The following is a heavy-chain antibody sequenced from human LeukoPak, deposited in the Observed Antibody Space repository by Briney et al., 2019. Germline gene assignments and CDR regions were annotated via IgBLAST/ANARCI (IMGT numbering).Heavy chain of an antibody. J-gene: IGHJ4*02. CDR2: IYHTGST. CDR1: GGSISSSSYY. CDR3: ARGRNGDFDY. V-gene: IGHV4-39*01. D-gene: IGHD4-17*01. Sequence: SETLSLTCTVSGGSISSSSYYGGWIRQPPGKGLEWIGSIYHTGSTNYNPSLKSRATLSVDTSKNQFSLKLSSVTAADTAVYYCARGRNGDFDYWGQGTLVTVSS.